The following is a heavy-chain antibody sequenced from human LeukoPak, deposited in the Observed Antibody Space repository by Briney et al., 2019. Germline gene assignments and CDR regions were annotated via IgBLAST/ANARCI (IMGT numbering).Heavy chain of an antibody. J-gene: IGHJ6*03. Sequence: SVKVSCTASGGTFISYAISWVRQAPGQGLEWMGGIIPIFGTANYAQKFQGRVTITTDEATSTAYMELSSLRSEDTAVYYCARSPVDYFSSSSTYYYYMDVWGKGTTVTVSS. CDR2: IIPIFGTA. D-gene: IGHD6-6*01. CDR3: ARSPVDYFSSSSTYYYYMDV. CDR1: GGTFISYA. V-gene: IGHV1-69*05.